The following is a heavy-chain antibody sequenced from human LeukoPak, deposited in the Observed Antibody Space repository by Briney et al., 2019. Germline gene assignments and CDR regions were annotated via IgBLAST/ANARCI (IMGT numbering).Heavy chain of an antibody. CDR2: ISAYNGNT. CDR3: ASGYSYGYGFNYFDY. J-gene: IGHJ4*02. D-gene: IGHD5-18*01. V-gene: IGHV1-18*01. Sequence: GASVKVSCKASGYTFTSYGISWVRQAPGQGLEWMGWISAYNGNTNYAQKLQGRVTMTTDTSTSTAYMELRSLRSDDTAVYYCASGYSYGYGFNYFDYWGQGTLVTVSS. CDR1: GYTFTSYG.